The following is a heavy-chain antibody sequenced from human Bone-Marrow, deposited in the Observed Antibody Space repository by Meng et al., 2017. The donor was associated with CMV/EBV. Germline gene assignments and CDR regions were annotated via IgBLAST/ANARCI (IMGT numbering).Heavy chain of an antibody. CDR3: ARDRAANSFDP. CDR2: INSDGSST. Sequence: GESLKISCAASGFTCSSYWMHWVRQAPGKGLVWVSRINSDGSSTSYADSVKGRFTISRDNAKNTLYLQMNSLRAEDTVVYYCARDRAANSFDPWGQGTLVTVSS. V-gene: IGHV3-74*01. CDR1: GFTCSSYW. D-gene: IGHD6-25*01. J-gene: IGHJ5*02.